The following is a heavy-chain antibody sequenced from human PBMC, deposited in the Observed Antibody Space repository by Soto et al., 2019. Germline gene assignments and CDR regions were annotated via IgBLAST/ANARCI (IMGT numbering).Heavy chain of an antibody. CDR2: IKEDGSDK. J-gene: IGHJ1*01. CDR3: ARGRGWRVFQV. V-gene: IGHV3-7*03. D-gene: IGHD1-26*01. CDR1: GFTFVNYW. Sequence: GGSLRLSCGGSGFTFVNYWMCWVRQGPGKGLEWVANIKEDGSDKYYVDSVKGRFTISRDNAQNSVYLQMNSLRVDDTAVYYCARGRGWRVFQVWGPGTLVTVSS.